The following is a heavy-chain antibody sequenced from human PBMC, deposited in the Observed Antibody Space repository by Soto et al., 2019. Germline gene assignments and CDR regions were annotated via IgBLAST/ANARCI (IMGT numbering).Heavy chain of an antibody. CDR3: ARDAIMDY. Sequence: LSLSFAASRFTFRMFTMNWVRQAPGKGLEWVSTISSNSAYIYYTDALRGRFTISRDNAKNSLHLQMNSLRAEDTAVYYCARDAIMDYWGQGTLVTVSS. V-gene: IGHV3-21*01. CDR2: ISSNSAYI. J-gene: IGHJ4*02. CDR1: RFTFRMFT. D-gene: IGHD3-16*01.